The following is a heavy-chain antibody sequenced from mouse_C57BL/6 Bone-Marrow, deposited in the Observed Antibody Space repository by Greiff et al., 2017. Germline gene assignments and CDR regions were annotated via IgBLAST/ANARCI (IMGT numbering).Heavy chain of an antibody. CDR1: GFTFSDYG. D-gene: IGHD2-14*01. J-gene: IGHJ4*01. CDR2: ISNLAYSI. V-gene: IGHV5-15*01. CDR3: SRLGYRDAMDY. Sequence: EVKLQESGGGLVQPGGSLKLSCAASGFTFSDYGMAWVRQAPRKGPEWVAFISNLAYSIYYADTVTGRFTISGENAKNTLYLEMSSLRTEATAMYYCSRLGYRDAMDYWGQGTSVTVSS.